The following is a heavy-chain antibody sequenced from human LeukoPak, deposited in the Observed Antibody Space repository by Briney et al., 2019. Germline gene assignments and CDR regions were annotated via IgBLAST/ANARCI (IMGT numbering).Heavy chain of an antibody. V-gene: IGHV3-49*03. CDR2: IRSKGYGGTA. CDR3: TREIRYFDWFQADY. CDR1: GFTFGDYS. D-gene: IGHD3-9*01. J-gene: IGHJ4*02. Sequence: GGSLRLSCTTSGFTFGDYSMSWFRQAPGKGLEWVGFIRSKGYGGTAEYAASVKGRFTISRDDSNSIAYLQMDSLKTEDTAVYYCTREIRYFDWFQADYWGQGTLVTVSS.